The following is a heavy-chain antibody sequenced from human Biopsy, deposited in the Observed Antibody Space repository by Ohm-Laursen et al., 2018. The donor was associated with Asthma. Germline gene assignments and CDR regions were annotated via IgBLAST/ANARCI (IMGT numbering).Heavy chain of an antibody. V-gene: IGHV1-69*13. CDR2: IIPMYGVP. J-gene: IGHJ6*02. CDR1: GGTFRTYA. D-gene: IGHD3-16*01. Sequence: ASVKVSCKASGGTFRTYAFNWVRRAPGQGLEWMGGIIPMYGVPKVAQKFQGRVTITADESTSTAYMEMSSLRSEDTAVYYCARVDAIMISGDFYFYSGFDLWGQGTTVRVSS. CDR3: ARVDAIMISGDFYFYSGFDL.